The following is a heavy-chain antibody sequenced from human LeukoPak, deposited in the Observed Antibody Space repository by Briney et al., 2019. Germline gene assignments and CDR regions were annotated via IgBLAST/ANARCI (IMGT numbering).Heavy chain of an antibody. CDR3: AKFGGHYGLVVVAALYNWFDP. CDR2: ISGSGGST. J-gene: IGHJ5*02. V-gene: IGHV3-23*01. D-gene: IGHD2-15*01. Sequence: PGGSLRLSCAASGFTFSSYAMSWVRQAPGKGLEWVSAISGSGGSTYYADSVKGRFTISRDNSKNTLYLQMNSLRAEDTAVYYCAKFGGHYGLVVVAALYNWFDPWGQGTLVTVSS. CDR1: GFTFSSYA.